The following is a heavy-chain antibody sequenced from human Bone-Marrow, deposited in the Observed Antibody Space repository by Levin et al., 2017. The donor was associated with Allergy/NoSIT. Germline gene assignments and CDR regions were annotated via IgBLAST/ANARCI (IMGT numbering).Heavy chain of an antibody. J-gene: IGHJ1*01. CDR3: VKMEQQLVQGTFQH. D-gene: IGHD6-13*01. CDR1: GFTSGYFA. Sequence: VASVKVSCAASGFTSGYFAMSWVRHTPAKGLEWVSSIMGSGSGTYYAGSVRGRFSISRDESKNTVYLQMNNLRADDTALYSCVKMEQQLVQGTFQHWGQGTQVTVSS. V-gene: IGHV3-23*01. CDR2: IMGSGSGT.